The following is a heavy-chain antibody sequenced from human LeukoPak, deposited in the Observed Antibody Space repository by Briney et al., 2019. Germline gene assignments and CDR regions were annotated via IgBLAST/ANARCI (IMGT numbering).Heavy chain of an antibody. V-gene: IGHV3-30*02. Sequence: RGSLRLSCAASGFTFSNYGMHWVCQAPGKGLEWVADSVKGRFTISRDNSKNTLYLQMNSLRPEDTAVYYCAKGVVAATNAAYYGMDVWGQGTTVTVSS. D-gene: IGHD2-15*01. CDR3: AKGVVAATNAAYYGMDV. J-gene: IGHJ6*02. CDR1: GFTFSNYG.